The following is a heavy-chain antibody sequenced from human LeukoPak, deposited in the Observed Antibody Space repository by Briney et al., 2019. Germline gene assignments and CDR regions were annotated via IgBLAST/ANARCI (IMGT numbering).Heavy chain of an antibody. V-gene: IGHV3-30*03. CDR3: AILPGYDSSSSGPYYYYGMDV. CDR1: GFTFSSYG. CDR2: ISYDGSNK. J-gene: IGHJ6*02. Sequence: GGSLRLSCAASGFTFSSYGMHWVRQAPGKGLEWVAVISYDGSNKYYADSVKGRFTISGDNSKNTLYLQMNSLRAEDTAVYYCAILPGYDSSSSGPYYYYGMDVWGQGTTVTVSS. D-gene: IGHD3-22*01.